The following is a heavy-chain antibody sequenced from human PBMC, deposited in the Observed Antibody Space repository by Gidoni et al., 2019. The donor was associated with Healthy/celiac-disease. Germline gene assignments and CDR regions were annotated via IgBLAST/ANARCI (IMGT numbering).Heavy chain of an antibody. V-gene: IGHV4-30-4*01. D-gene: IGHD1-26*01. CDR1: GGSIRSGDYY. Sequence: QVQLQASGPGLVKPSQTLSLTCTVSGGSIRSGDYYWSWIRQPPGKGLEWIGYIYYSGSTYYNPSLKSRVTISVDTSKNQFSLKLSSVTAADTAVYYCARTSGSALCNWFDPWGQGTLVTVSS. CDR2: IYYSGST. J-gene: IGHJ5*02. CDR3: ARTSGSALCNWFDP.